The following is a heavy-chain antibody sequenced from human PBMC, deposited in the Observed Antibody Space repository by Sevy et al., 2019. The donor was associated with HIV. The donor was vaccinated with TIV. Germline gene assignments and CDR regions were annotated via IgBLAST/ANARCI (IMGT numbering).Heavy chain of an antibody. V-gene: IGHV3-33*08. D-gene: IGHD1-1*01. CDR2: IWYDGSIK. Sequence: GGSLRLSCAASGFTFNMYGMHWVRQAPGKGLEWVGQIWYDGSIKKYADSVKGRFTFSRDNSKRTLYLQMYSLGGEDTAVYFCASEHNWDDAFDIWGQGTMVTVSS. CDR3: ASEHNWDDAFDI. CDR1: GFTFNMYG. J-gene: IGHJ3*02.